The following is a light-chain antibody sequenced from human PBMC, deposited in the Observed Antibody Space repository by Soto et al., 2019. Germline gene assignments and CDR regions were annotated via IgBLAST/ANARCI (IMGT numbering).Light chain of an antibody. CDR2: TAS. V-gene: IGKV1-17*03. CDR3: LQHNSYPLT. J-gene: IGKJ4*01. Sequence: SQMTQSPSAMSASVGDRVTITCRASQGINNYLTWFQQKPGKVPKRLIYTASRLQSGVPSRSSGSGSGTECTLTISSLQPEDFATYSCLQHNSYPLTVGGGTKVEIK. CDR1: QGINNY.